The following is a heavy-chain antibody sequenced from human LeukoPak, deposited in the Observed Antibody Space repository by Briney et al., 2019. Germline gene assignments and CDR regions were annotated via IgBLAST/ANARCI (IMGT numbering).Heavy chain of an antibody. CDR2: IYYSGST. V-gene: IGHV4-39*07. CDR1: GGSISSSSYY. D-gene: IGHD3-22*01. CDR3: ARDLYYDQIPGFDP. Sequence: PSETLSLTCTVSGGSISSSSYYWGWIRQPPGKGLEWIGSIYYSGSTYYNPSLKSRVTISVDTSKNQFSPKLSSVTAADTAVYYCARDLYYDQIPGFDPWGQGTLVTVSS. J-gene: IGHJ5*02.